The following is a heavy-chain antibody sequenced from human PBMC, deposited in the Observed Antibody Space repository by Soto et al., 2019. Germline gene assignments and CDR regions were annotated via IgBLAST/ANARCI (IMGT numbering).Heavy chain of an antibody. CDR3: AKDPGSSSSPGRFDP. CDR1: GFTFSNDG. CDR2: ISYDGRNK. D-gene: IGHD6-6*01. V-gene: IGHV3-30*18. J-gene: IGHJ5*02. Sequence: GGSLRLSCAASGFTFSNDGIHWFRQARVKGLEWVAVISYDGRNKYYADSVKGRFTISRDNSKNTLYLQMNSLRAEDTAVYYCAKDPGSSSSPGRFDPWGQATLVTVSS.